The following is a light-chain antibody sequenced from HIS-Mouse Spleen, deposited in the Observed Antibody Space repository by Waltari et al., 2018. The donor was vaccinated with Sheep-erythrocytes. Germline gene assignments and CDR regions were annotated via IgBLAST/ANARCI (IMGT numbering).Light chain of an antibody. V-gene: IGLV2-11*01. J-gene: IGLJ1*01. CDR1: SSDDCGYHY. Sequence: QSALTQPRSVSGSPGQSVTISCTGTSSDDCGYHYVFWYQQHPGKAPKLMIYDVSKRPSGVPDRFSGSKSGNTASLTISGLQAEDEADYYCCSYAGSYNHVFATGTKVTVL. CDR3: CSYAGSYNHV. CDR2: DVS.